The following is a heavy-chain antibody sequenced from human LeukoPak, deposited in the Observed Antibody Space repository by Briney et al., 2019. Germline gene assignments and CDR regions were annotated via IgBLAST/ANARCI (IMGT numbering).Heavy chain of an antibody. V-gene: IGHV5-51*01. J-gene: IGHJ4*02. CDR2: IYPGDSDT. CDR1: GYSFTSYW. D-gene: IGHD3-22*01. CDR3: ALGYYYDSSGYYLGY. Sequence: HGESLKISCKGSGYSFTSYWIGWVRQMPGKGLEWMGIIYPGDSDTRYSPSFQGQVTISADKSISTAYLQWSSLKASDTAMYYCALGYYYDSSGYYLGYWGQGTLVTVSS.